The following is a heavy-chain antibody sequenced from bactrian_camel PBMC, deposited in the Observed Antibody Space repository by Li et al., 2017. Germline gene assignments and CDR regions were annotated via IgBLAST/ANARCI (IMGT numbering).Heavy chain of an antibody. CDR1: GLTFRDYA. Sequence: VQLVESGGGLVQAGGSLRLSCTVSGLTFRDYAMGWFRQVLGKEREGVAAIGLGAIVNYADSVKGRFTISQDDANNTVYLEMNSLKPEDSAMYYCAAGSSDCNEYDGNCFVPTAKFGYWGQGTQVTVS. V-gene: IGHV3S53*01. CDR2: IGLGAIV. CDR3: AAGSSDCNEYDGNCFVPTAKFGY. D-gene: IGHD4*01. J-gene: IGHJ4*01.